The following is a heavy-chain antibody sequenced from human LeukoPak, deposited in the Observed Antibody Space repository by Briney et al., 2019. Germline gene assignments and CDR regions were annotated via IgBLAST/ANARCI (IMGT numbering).Heavy chain of an antibody. Sequence: SETLSLTCTVSGGSISSSSYYWGWIRQPPGKGLEWIGRIYTSGSTNYNPSLKSRVTISVDTSKNQFSLKLSSVTAADTAVYYCARETASGGNSEAFDIWGQGTMVTVSS. D-gene: IGHD4-23*01. CDR2: IYTSGST. V-gene: IGHV4-61*02. CDR1: GGSISSSSYY. CDR3: ARETASGGNSEAFDI. J-gene: IGHJ3*02.